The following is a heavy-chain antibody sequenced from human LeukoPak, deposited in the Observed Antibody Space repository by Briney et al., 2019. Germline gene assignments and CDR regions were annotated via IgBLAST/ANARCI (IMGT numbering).Heavy chain of an antibody. D-gene: IGHD4-11*01. Sequence: PGGSLRLSCAASGFTLSDYYMSWIRQAPGKGLEWVSYISSSGSIIYYADSVKGRFTISRDNAKNSLYLQMNSLRAEDTAVYYCARDTEKSPGYYYGMDVWGQGTTVTVSS. J-gene: IGHJ6*02. CDR1: GFTLSDYY. CDR3: ARDTEKSPGYYYGMDV. V-gene: IGHV3-11*01. CDR2: ISSSGSII.